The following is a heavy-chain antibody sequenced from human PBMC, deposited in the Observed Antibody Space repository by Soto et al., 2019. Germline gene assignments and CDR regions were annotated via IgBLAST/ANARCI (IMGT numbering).Heavy chain of an antibody. V-gene: IGHV1-2*02. J-gene: IGHJ6*02. CDR1: GYSFTGHY. Sequence: GASVKVSCKASGYSFTGHYMHWVRRAPGRGLEWMGWVNLNTGGTDYAQEFQGRVTMTTATSIRTVYLEVAGLKFDDTAIYYCARDPSSFLGRVYGMDVWGQATAVTVSS. CDR3: ARDPSSFLGRVYGMDV. CDR2: VNLNTGGT.